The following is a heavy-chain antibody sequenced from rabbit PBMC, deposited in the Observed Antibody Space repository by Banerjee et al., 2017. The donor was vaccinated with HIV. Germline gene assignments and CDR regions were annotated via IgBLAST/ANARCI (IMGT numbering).Heavy chain of an antibody. CDR1: GFSFSSGYD. D-gene: IGHD1-1*01. CDR3: ARNYVNAFDP. V-gene: IGHV1S45*01. CDR2: IGVGDGGT. Sequence: QEQLVESGGDLVKPGASLTLTCTASGFSFSSGYDMCWVHQAPGKGLEWIACIGVGDGGTWYATWVNGRFTISKTSSTTVTLQMTSLTAADTATYFCARNYVNAFDPWGQGTLVTVS. J-gene: IGHJ2*01.